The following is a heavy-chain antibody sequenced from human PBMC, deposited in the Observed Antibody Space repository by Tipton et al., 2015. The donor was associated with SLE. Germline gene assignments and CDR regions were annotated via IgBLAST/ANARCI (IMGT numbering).Heavy chain of an antibody. CDR3: ARRRYSSSSRPYWYFDL. J-gene: IGHJ2*01. V-gene: IGHV4-38-2*02. CDR2: IYHSGST. Sequence: TLSLTCTVSGYSISSGYYWGWIRQPPGRGLEWIGSIYHSGSTYYNPSPKSRVAISVDTSTNQFTLKLSSVTAADTAVYYCARRRYSSSSRPYWYFDLWGRGTLVTVSS. D-gene: IGHD6-6*01. CDR1: GYSISSGYY.